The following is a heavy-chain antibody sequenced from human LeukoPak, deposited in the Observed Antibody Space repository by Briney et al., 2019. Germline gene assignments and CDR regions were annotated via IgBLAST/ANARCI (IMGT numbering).Heavy chain of an antibody. Sequence: GGSLRLSCAASGFTLSNYAMHWVRQAPGKGLEYVSVISSNGGSTYFANSVKGRFTISRENSKNTLYLQMGSLRAEDMAVYYCARGGVVIEGATSIDYWGQGTLVTVSS. CDR1: GFTLSNYA. V-gene: IGHV3-64*01. CDR2: ISSNGGST. J-gene: IGHJ4*02. CDR3: ARGGVVIEGATSIDY. D-gene: IGHD1-26*01.